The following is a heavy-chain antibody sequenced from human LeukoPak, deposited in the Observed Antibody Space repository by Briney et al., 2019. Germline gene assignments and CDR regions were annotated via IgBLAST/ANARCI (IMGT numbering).Heavy chain of an antibody. V-gene: IGHV3-30-3*01. CDR2: ISSDGNTK. D-gene: IGHD1-26*01. CDR3: ARRRIVGSTDDAFDI. Sequence: GGSLRLSCAASGFTFSSYAMYWVRQAPGKGLEWAAVISSDGNTKYYADSVEGRFTISRDNSNNTLYLQMNTLGADDTAIYYCARRRIVGSTDDAFDIWGQGTMVTLSS. J-gene: IGHJ3*02. CDR1: GFTFSSYA.